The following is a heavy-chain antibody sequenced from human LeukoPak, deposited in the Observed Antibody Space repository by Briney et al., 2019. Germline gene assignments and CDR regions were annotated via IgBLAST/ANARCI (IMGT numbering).Heavy chain of an antibody. D-gene: IGHD3-10*01. V-gene: IGHV4-59*01. CDR3: ARADYGSGSRFDP. CDR1: GGSISSYY. CDR2: IYYSGST. Sequence: SETLSLTCTVSGGSISSYYWSWVRQPPGKGLEWIGYIYYSGSTNYNPSLKSRVTISVDTAKNQFSLQLSSVTAEDTAVYYCARADYGSGSRFDPWGQGTLVTVSS. J-gene: IGHJ5*02.